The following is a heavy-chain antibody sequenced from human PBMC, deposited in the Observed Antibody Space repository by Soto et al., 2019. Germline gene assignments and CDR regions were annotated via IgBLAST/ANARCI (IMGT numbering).Heavy chain of an antibody. CDR1: GGSISTYY. CDR2: IYSGGSI. Sequence: QVQLQEWGPGLVKPSETLSLTCTVSGGSISTYYWSWIRQPAGKGLEWIGRIYSGGSINYNPSLKSRVTMSVDTSKNQFSLKLSSVTAADTAVYYCARDRRGRGSFDYWGQGTLVTVSS. CDR3: ARDRRGRGSFDY. D-gene: IGHD3-10*01. V-gene: IGHV4-4*07. J-gene: IGHJ4*02.